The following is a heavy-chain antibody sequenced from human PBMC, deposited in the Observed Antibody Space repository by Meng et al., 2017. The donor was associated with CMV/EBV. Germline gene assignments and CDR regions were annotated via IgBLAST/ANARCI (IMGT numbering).Heavy chain of an antibody. Sequence: SETLSLTCAVYGGSFSGYYWSWIRQPPRKGPEWIGEVNHSGSTNYNPSLKSRVTISVDTSKNQFSLKLSSVTAADTAVYYCARRVRASPYYYDSSGYYPHWGQGTLVTVSS. CDR2: VNHSGST. J-gene: IGHJ4*02. CDR3: ARRVRASPYYYDSSGYYPH. V-gene: IGHV4-34*01. CDR1: GGSFSGYY. D-gene: IGHD3-22*01.